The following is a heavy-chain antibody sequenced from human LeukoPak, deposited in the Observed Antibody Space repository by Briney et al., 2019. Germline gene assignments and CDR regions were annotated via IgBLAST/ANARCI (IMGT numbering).Heavy chain of an antibody. J-gene: IGHJ4*02. CDR3: ARKPYYDFWSGYPPPKGFDY. Sequence: SETLSHTCTVSGGSISSYYWSRIRQPPGKGLEWIGYIYYSGSTNYNPSLKSRVTISVDTSKNQFSLKLSSVTAADTAVYYCARKPYYDFWSGYPPPKGFDYWGQGTLVTVSS. CDR2: IYYSGST. D-gene: IGHD3-3*01. CDR1: GGSISSYY. V-gene: IGHV4-59*12.